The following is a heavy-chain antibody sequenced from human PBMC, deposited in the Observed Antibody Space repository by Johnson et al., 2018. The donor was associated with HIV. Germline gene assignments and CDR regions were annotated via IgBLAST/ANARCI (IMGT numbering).Heavy chain of an antibody. J-gene: IGHJ3*02. CDR3: ARDGTTGPSGDAYDI. V-gene: IGHV3-9*01. Sequence: VQLVESGGGVVQPGRSLRLSCAASGFTFDDYAMHWVRQAPGKGLEWVSGISWNSGSIGYADSVKGRFTISRDNSKNTLYLQTNSLRAEDTAVYYCARDGTTGPSGDAYDIWGQGTMVTVSS. CDR2: ISWNSGSI. D-gene: IGHD4-17*01. CDR1: GFTFDDYA.